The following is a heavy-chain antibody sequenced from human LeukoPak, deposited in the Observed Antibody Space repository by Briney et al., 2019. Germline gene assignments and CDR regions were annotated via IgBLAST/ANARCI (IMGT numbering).Heavy chain of an antibody. CDR3: ARNTETAIPLPYYFDY. CDR1: GYTFTSYA. J-gene: IGHJ4*02. V-gene: IGHV1-3*04. Sequence: ASEKVSCKASGYTFTSYAMHWVRQAPGQRLECMGWINTGNGNTKYSQKFQGRVTITRDTSASTAYVDLSSLRSEDTAVYYCARNTETAIPLPYYFDYWGQGTLVTVSS. CDR2: INTGNGNT. D-gene: IGHD2-21*02.